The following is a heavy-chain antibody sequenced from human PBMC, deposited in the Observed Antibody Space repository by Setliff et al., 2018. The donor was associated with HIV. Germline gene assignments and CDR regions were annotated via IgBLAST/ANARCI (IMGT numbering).Heavy chain of an antibody. CDR3: ARGWATGADSSPLDV. CDR2: INPNSGGT. D-gene: IGHD6-6*01. J-gene: IGHJ6*04. Sequence: ASVKVSCKASAYTFTGYYMHWVRQAPGQGLEWMGRINPNSGGTNYAQKFQGRVTMTRDTSISTAYLEVNRLRSDDTAVYYCARGWATGADSSPLDVWGEGTTVTVSS. V-gene: IGHV1-2*06. CDR1: AYTFTGYY.